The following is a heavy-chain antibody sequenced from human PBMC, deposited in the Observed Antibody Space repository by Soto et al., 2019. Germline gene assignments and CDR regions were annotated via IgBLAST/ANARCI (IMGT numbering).Heavy chain of an antibody. V-gene: IGHV1-69*02. CDR1: GGSFTSLI. CDR2: IIPFRGVE. D-gene: IGHD2-15*01. Sequence: QVQLVQSGAEVKKPGSSVKVSCKASGGSFTSLIITWVRQAPGQGLEWMGRIIPFRGVEYHAQKFQGRVTITADKSTTTAYMELTSLTPEDTAVYYCAKSPIPRSATPSYYGMDVWGRGTTVTVSS. J-gene: IGHJ6*02. CDR3: AKSPIPRSATPSYYGMDV.